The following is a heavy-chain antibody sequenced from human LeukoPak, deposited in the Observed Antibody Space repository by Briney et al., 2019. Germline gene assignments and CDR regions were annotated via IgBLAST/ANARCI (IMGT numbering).Heavy chain of an antibody. D-gene: IGHD6-19*01. J-gene: IGHJ4*02. CDR2: IYHTGST. Sequence: SETLSITCSVSGGPITEYYWSWIRQPPGKGLEWIGYIYHTGSTNYSPSLKSRVTMSVDASRNQFSLKLVSVTAADTAVYYCARDRGSTGYYYLDSWGQGILVTVSS. CDR1: GGPITEYY. V-gene: IGHV4-59*01. CDR3: ARDRGSTGYYYLDS.